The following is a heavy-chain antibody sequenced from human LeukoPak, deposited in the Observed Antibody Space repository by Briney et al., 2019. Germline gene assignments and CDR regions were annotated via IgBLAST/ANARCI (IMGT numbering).Heavy chain of an antibody. J-gene: IGHJ4*02. Sequence: ASVKVSCKASGYTFTGYYIHGVRQATGQGREWMGRINPNSGGTNYAQKFQGRVTMTRDTSISTAYMELSRLKSDDSAVYYCAREFLIGGAPCWGQGTLVTVSS. CDR3: AREFLIGGAPC. D-gene: IGHD2-21*01. V-gene: IGHV1-2*06. CDR1: GYTFTGYY. CDR2: INPNSGGT.